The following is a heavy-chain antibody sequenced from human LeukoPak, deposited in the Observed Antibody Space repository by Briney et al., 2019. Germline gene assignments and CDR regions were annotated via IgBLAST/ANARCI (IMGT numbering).Heavy chain of an antibody. CDR1: GGSISSSSYY. D-gene: IGHD3-16*01. CDR3: ASSYFEWTFGAFDY. V-gene: IGHV4-39*01. CDR2: IYYSGST. Sequence: SETLSLTCTVSGGSISSSSYYWGWIRQPPGKGLEWIGSIYYSGSTYYNPSLKSRVTISVDTSKNQFSLKLSSVTAADTAVYYCASSYFEWTFGAFDYWGQGTLVTVSS. J-gene: IGHJ4*02.